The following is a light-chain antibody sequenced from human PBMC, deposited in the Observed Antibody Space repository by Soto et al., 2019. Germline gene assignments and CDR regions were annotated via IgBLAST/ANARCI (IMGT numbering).Light chain of an antibody. CDR3: QKSYSTPWK. Sequence: DIQITHSPSILSAIVVEGVTITFLASQSISSWLAWYQQKPGKAPKLLIYAASSLQSGVPSRFSGSGSGTDFTLTISSLQPEDFATYYCQKSYSTPWKFGQGTKVDIK. V-gene: IGKV1-39*01. CDR1: QSISSW. CDR2: AAS. J-gene: IGKJ1*01.